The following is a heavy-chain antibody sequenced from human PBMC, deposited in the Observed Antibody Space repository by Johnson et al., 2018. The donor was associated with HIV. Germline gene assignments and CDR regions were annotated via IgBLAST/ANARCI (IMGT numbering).Heavy chain of an antibody. CDR3: AKDFGSSSWHAFDV. D-gene: IGHD6-13*01. CDR2: IKQDGSEK. J-gene: IGHJ3*01. V-gene: IGHV3-7*03. Sequence: VQLVESGGGLVQPGGSLRLSCAASGFTVSSKYMSWVRQAPGKGLEWVANIKQDGSEKNYVDSVKGRFIVSRDNAKNSLYLQMNTVRVDDSAVYYCAKDFGSSSWHAFDVWGQGTVVIVSS. CDR1: GFTVSSKY.